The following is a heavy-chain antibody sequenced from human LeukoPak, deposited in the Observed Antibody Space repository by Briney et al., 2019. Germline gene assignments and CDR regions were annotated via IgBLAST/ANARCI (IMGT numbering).Heavy chain of an antibody. V-gene: IGHV4-4*07. D-gene: IGHD2-2*01. CDR2: IYTSGST. CDR1: GGSISSYY. J-gene: IGHJ6*03. CDR3: ARDWDGYCSSTSCYGANYYYYYMDV. Sequence: SETLSLTCTVSGGSISSYYWSWIRQPAGKGLEWIGRIYTSGSTNYNPSLKSRVTISVDTSKNQFSLKLSSVTAADTAVYYCARDWDGYCSSTSCYGANYYYYYMDVWGKGTTVTVSS.